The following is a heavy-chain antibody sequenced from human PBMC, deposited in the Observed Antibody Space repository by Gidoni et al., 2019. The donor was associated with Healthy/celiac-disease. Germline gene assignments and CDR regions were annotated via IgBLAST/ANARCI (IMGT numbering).Heavy chain of an antibody. D-gene: IGHD6-6*01. Sequence: QVQLVESGGGVVQPGRSLRLSCAASGFTFSSYAMHWVRQAPGKGLEWVAVISYDGSNKYYADSVKGRFTISRDNSKNTLYLQMNSLGAEDTAVYYCARGRSSSFDYWGQGTLVTVSS. CDR1: GFTFSSYA. J-gene: IGHJ4*02. V-gene: IGHV3-30-3*01. CDR3: ARGRSSSFDY. CDR2: ISYDGSNK.